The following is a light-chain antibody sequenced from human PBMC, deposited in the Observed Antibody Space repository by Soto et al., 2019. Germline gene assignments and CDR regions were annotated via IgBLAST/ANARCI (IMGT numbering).Light chain of an antibody. CDR2: AAS. J-gene: IGKJ1*01. Sequence: DIQMTQSPSSLSASVGDRVTITCRASQSISRNLNWYQQKAGKAPKLLVYAASNLQRGVPSTFSGSGSGTDFTLTISSLQPEDFATYYCQQNNSIPRTFGQGTKVEVK. V-gene: IGKV1-39*01. CDR3: QQNNSIPRT. CDR1: QSISRN.